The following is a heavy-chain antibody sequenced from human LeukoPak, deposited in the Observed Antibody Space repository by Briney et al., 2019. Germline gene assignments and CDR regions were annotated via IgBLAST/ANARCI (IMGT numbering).Heavy chain of an antibody. CDR1: GYTFTSYG. CDR3: ARAEGPRYYDFWSGHHDAFDI. J-gene: IGHJ3*02. CDR2: TSAYNGNT. D-gene: IGHD3-3*01. Sequence: GASVKVSCKASGYTFTSYGISWVRQAPGQGLEWMGWTSAYNGNTNYAQKLQGRVTTTTDTSTSTAYMELRSLRSDDTAVYYCARAEGPRYYDFWSGHHDAFDIWGQGTMVTVSS. V-gene: IGHV1-18*01.